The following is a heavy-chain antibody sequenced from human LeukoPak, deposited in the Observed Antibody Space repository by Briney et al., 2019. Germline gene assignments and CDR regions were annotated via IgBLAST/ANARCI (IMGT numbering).Heavy chain of an antibody. Sequence: GGSPRLSCAASGFTFSSYAMHWVRQAPGKGLEWGAVISYDGSNKYYADSVKGRFTISRDNSKNTLYLQMNSLRAADTAVYYCARAYSSGYYFDYWGQGTLVTVSS. J-gene: IGHJ4*02. CDR1: GFTFSSYA. CDR3: ARAYSSGYYFDY. V-gene: IGHV3-30*04. D-gene: IGHD3-22*01. CDR2: ISYDGSNK.